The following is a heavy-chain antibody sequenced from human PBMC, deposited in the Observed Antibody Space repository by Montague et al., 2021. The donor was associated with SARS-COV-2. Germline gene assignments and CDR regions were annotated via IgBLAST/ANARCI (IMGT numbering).Heavy chain of an antibody. Sequence: SLRLSGAASGFTFSRYAMSWVRQAPGKGLEWVSAISGSGGSTYHSDSFXVRFTISRDNSKNTLYLQMNSLRVEDTAVYYCAKASWIQLWFRTPYFDYWGQGTLVTVSS. CDR3: AKASWIQLWFRTPYFDY. CDR1: GFTFSRYA. CDR2: ISGSGGST. D-gene: IGHD5-18*01. V-gene: IGHV3-23*01. J-gene: IGHJ4*02.